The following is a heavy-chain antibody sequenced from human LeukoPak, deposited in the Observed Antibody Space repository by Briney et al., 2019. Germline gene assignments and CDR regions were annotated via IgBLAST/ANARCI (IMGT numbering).Heavy chain of an antibody. CDR2: VNEGGENT. V-gene: IGHV3-23*01. CDR3: ARAGYCSGGSCYGMDV. D-gene: IGHD2-15*01. Sequence: GGSLRLSCAASGFTFSSYGMTWVRQAPGRGLEWVSTVNEGGENTHYADSVKGRFTISRDNSKNTLYLQMNSLRAEDTAVYYCARAGYCSGGSCYGMDVWGQGTTVTVSS. CDR1: GFTFSSYG. J-gene: IGHJ6*02.